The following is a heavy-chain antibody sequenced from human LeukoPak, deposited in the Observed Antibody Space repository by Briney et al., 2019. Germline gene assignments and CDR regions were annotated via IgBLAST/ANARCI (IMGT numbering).Heavy chain of an antibody. CDR3: ARDLTLYSSGWYHYFDY. Sequence: GGSLRLSCAASGFTFSSYAMSWVRQAPGKGLEWVSVIYSGGSTYYADSVKGRFTISRDNSKNTLYLQMNSLRAEDTAVYYCARDLTLYSSGWYHYFDYWGQGTLVTVSS. CDR1: GFTFSSYA. V-gene: IGHV3-66*01. D-gene: IGHD6-19*01. CDR2: IYSGGST. J-gene: IGHJ4*02.